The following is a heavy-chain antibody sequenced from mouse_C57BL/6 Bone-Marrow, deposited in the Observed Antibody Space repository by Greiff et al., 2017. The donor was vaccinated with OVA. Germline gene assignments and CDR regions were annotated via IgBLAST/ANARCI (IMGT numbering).Heavy chain of an antibody. D-gene: IGHD1-1*01. V-gene: IGHV1-64*01. CDR1: GYTFTSYW. CDR3: ASRRSTTVDAMDY. Sequence: VQLQQPGAELVKPGASVKLSCKASGYTFTSYWMHWVKQRPGQGLEWIGMIHPNSGSTNYNEKFKSKATLTVDKSSSTAYMQLSSLTSEDSAVYYCASRRSTTVDAMDYWGQGTSVTVSS. CDR2: IHPNSGST. J-gene: IGHJ4*01.